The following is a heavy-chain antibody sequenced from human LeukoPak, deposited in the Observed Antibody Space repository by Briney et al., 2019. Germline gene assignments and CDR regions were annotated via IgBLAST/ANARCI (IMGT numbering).Heavy chain of an antibody. V-gene: IGHV1-69*04. J-gene: IGHJ5*02. Sequence: GASVKVSCKASEGTFSSYAFSWLRQAHGQGLEWLGRIIPIFGIANYAQKFRGRVTITADKSTSTAYMELSSLRSEDTAVYYCARDRGGFGTWGNWFDPWGQGTLVTVSS. CDR2: IIPIFGIA. CDR3: ARDRGGFGTWGNWFDP. CDR1: EGTFSSYA. D-gene: IGHD3-10*01.